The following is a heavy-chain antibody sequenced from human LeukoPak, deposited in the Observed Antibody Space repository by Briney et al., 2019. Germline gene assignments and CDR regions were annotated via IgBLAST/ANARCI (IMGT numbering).Heavy chain of an antibody. Sequence: PGGSLRLSCEASGFTISSYWIHWVRQAPGKGLVWVSSINIDGTTTTYADSVKGRFTISRDNAKNTVYLQMNSLWAEDTAVYYCAREAWIQLRAGPFDYWGQGTLVTVSP. D-gene: IGHD5-18*01. CDR2: INIDGTTT. V-gene: IGHV3-74*01. CDR3: AREAWIQLRAGPFDY. CDR1: GFTISSYW. J-gene: IGHJ4*02.